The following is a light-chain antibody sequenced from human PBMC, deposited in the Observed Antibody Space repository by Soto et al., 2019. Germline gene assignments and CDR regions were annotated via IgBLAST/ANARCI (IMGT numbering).Light chain of an antibody. CDR1: QSFGSD. CDR2: GAS. Sequence: EIVMTQSQATLSVSRGQRATLSCRASQSFGSDLAWYQPKPGQAPRLLIYGASTRATDIPARFSGSGSGTEFTLTVSSLQSEDFAVYCCQQYNNWPLFTFGPGTKVDIK. V-gene: IGKV3-15*01. CDR3: QQYNNWPLFT. J-gene: IGKJ3*01.